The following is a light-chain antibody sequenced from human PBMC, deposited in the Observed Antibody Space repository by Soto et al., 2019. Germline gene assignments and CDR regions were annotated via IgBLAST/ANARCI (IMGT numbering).Light chain of an antibody. CDR2: GAS. CDR3: QQCGSSTRT. Sequence: EIVLTQSPGTLSLSPGERATLSCRASQSVSSSYLAWYQQKPGQAPRLLIYGASSRAPGIPDRFSGSGSGTDFTLTISRLEPEDFAVYYCQQCGSSTRTFGQGNKVEIK. CDR1: QSVSSSY. V-gene: IGKV3-20*01. J-gene: IGKJ1*01.